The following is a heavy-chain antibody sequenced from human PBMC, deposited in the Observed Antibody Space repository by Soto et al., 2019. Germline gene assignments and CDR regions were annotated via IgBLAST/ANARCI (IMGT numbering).Heavy chain of an antibody. CDR1: GGSISNYY. CDR3: ARGGGYYSRVDY. CDR2: IYYTGST. J-gene: IGHJ4*02. D-gene: IGHD3-22*01. Sequence: SETLSLTCTVSGGSISNYYWSWIRQPPGKGLEWIGYIYYTGSTDYNPSLNGRVTLSVDTSKNQFSLRLTSVTAADTAVYYCARGGGYYSRVDYWGQGTLVTVSS. V-gene: IGHV4-59*01.